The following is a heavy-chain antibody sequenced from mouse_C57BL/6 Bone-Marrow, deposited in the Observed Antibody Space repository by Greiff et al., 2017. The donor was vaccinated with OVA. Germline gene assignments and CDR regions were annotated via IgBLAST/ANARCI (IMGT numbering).Heavy chain of an antibody. CDR3: AREDYGSREDY. V-gene: IGHV1-81*01. CDR1: GYTFTSYG. Sequence: QVHVKQSGAELARPGASVKLSCKASGYTFTSYGISWVKQRPGQGLEWIGEIYPRSGNTYYNEKFKGKATLTADKSSSTAYMELRSLTSEDSAVYFCAREDYGSREDYWGQGTTLTVSS. D-gene: IGHD1-1*01. CDR2: IYPRSGNT. J-gene: IGHJ2*01.